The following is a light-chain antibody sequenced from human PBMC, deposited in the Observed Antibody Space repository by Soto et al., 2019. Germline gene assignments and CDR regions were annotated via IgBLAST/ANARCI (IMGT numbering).Light chain of an antibody. Sequence: EIVMTQSPATLSVSPGERATLSCRASQSVSSNLAWYQQNPGQAPRLLIYGASTRATGIPARFSGSGSGTEFTLTISSLQSEDFAVYCCQQYNNWPTFGQGTKVDIK. CDR3: QQYNNWPT. CDR1: QSVSSN. V-gene: IGKV3-15*01. J-gene: IGKJ1*01. CDR2: GAS.